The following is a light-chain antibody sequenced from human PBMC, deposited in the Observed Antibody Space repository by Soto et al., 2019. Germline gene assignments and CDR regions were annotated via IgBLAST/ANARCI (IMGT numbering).Light chain of an antibody. CDR3: QQTYTTPRT. V-gene: IGKV1-39*01. CDR1: QTVSTY. CDR2: ATS. J-gene: IGKJ1*01. Sequence: DIQMTQSPSSLSAPVGARITITCRASQTVSTYLNWYQQKPGKAPTLLISATSTLQSGVPSRFSGSGSGTEFTLTITSLQPEDFATYYCQQTYTTPRTFGQGTKVDI.